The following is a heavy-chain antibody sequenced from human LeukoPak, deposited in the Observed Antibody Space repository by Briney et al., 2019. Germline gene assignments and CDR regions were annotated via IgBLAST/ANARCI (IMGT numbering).Heavy chain of an antibody. V-gene: IGHV3-30-3*01. J-gene: IGHJ4*02. CDR1: GFTFSNYA. CDR2: ISYDGGNN. CDR3: ARDRYGDYNFDY. D-gene: IGHD4-17*01. Sequence: GGSLRLSCAASGFTFSNYAMHWVRQAPGKGLEWVAIISYDGGNNYCADSVKGRFTISRDNSKSTLYLQMNSLRAEDTAVYYCARDRYGDYNFDYWGQGTLVTVSS.